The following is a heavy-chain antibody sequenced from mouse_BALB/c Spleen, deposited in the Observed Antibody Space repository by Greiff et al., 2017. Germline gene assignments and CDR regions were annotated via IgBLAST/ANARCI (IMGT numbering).Heavy chain of an antibody. CDR1: GYTFTDYA. V-gene: IGHV1S137*01. J-gene: IGHJ2*01. CDR3: ARDRYDY. Sequence: VQLVESGAELVRPGVSVKISCKGSGYTFTDYAMHWVKQSHAKSLEWIGVISTYYGDASYNQKFKGKATMTVDKSSSTAYMELARLTSEDSAIYYCARDRYDYWGQGTTLTVSS. D-gene: IGHD2-14*01. CDR2: ISTYYGDA.